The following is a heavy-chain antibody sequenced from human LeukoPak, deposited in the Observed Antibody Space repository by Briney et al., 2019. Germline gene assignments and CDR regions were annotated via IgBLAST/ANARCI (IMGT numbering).Heavy chain of an antibody. Sequence: SETLSLTCTVSGGSISSGDYYWSWIRQPPGKGLEWIGYIYYSGSTYYNPSLKSRVTISVDTSKNQFSLKLSSVTAADTAVYYCAREGDTVGAYYGVDVWGKGTTVTVSS. D-gene: IGHD1-26*01. CDR1: GGSISSGDYY. J-gene: IGHJ6*04. V-gene: IGHV4-30-4*01. CDR2: IYYSGST. CDR3: AREGDTVGAYYGVDV.